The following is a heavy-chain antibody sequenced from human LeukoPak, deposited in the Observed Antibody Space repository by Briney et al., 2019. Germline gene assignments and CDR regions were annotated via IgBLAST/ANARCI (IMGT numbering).Heavy chain of an antibody. J-gene: IGHJ4*02. CDR2: IGTAGDT. V-gene: IGHV3-13*01. CDR1: GFTFGSYD. Sequence: GGSLRLSCAASGFTFGSYDMHWVRQATGKGLEWVSAIGTAGDTYYPGSVKGRFTISRENAKNSLYLQMNSLRAEDTAVYYCARVYYGDYFFDYWGQGTLVTVSS. D-gene: IGHD4-17*01. CDR3: ARVYYGDYFFDY.